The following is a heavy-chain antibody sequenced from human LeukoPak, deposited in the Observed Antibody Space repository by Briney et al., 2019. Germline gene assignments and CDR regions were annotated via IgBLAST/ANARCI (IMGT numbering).Heavy chain of an antibody. CDR1: GFTFRSYW. CDR2: IKQDGSEK. CDR3: ARVENGGYSYGSLWYYYAMDV. Sequence: GGSLRLSCVGSGFTFRSYWMSWVRQAPGKGLEWVANIKQDGSEKYYVDSVKGRFTISRDNAKNSLYLQMNSLRAEDTAVYYCARVENGGYSYGSLWYYYAMDVWGQGTTVTVSS. V-gene: IGHV3-7*01. D-gene: IGHD5-18*01. J-gene: IGHJ6*02.